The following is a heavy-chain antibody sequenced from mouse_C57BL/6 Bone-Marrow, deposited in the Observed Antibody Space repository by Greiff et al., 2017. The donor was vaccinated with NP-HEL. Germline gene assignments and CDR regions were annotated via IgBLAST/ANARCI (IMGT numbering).Heavy chain of an antibody. V-gene: IGHV1-69*01. CDR2: IDPSDSYT. J-gene: IGHJ2*01. D-gene: IGHD1-1*01. CDR3: ARSVRSYFDY. Sequence: QVQLQQPGAELVMPGASVKLSCKASGYTFTSYWMHWVKQRPGHGLEWIGEIDPSDSYTNYNQKFKGKSTLTVDKSSSTAYMQLSSLTSEDSAVYYCARSVRSYFDYWGQGTTLTVSS. CDR1: GYTFTSYW.